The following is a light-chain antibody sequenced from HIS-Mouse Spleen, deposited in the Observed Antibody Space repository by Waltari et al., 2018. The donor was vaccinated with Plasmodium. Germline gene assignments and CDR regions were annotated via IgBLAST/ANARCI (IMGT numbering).Light chain of an antibody. J-gene: IGLJ3*02. CDR1: NIGSKN. CDR2: RDS. Sequence: SYELTQPLSVSVALGQTARIHCGGNNIGSKNVHWYKQKPGQAPVLVIYRDSNRPSGIPERFSGSNSGNTATLTISRAQAGDEADYYCQVWDSSTVFGGGTKLTVL. CDR3: QVWDSSTV. V-gene: IGLV3-9*01.